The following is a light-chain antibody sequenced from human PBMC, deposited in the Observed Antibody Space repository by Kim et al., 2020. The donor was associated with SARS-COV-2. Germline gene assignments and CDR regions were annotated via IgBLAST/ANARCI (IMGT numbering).Light chain of an antibody. Sequence: SYELTQPPSVSVSPGQTASITCSGDKLGDKYACWYQQKPGQSPVLVIYQDSKRPSGIPERFSGSHSGNTATLTISGTQAMDEADYYCQAWDSRTVV. CDR1: KLGDKY. CDR2: QDS. J-gene: IGLJ2*01. CDR3: QAWDSRTVV. V-gene: IGLV3-1*01.